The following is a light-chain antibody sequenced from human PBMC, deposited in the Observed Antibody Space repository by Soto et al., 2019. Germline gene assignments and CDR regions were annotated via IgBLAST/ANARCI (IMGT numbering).Light chain of an antibody. Sequence: QSVLTQPPSASGTPGQRVTISCSGSNSNIGSNTVNWYQQLPGTAPKLLIYNNNQRPSGVPDRFSCSKSGTSASLAISGLQYEDEADYYCAAWDDSRNKVFGTGTKVTVL. J-gene: IGLJ1*01. V-gene: IGLV1-44*01. CDR2: NNN. CDR3: AAWDDSRNKV. CDR1: NSNIGSNT.